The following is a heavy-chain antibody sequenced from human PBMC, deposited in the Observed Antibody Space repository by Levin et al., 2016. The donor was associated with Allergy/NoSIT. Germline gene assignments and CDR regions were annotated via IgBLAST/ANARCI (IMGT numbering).Heavy chain of an antibody. V-gene: IGHV1-18*01. CDR1: GYTFTSYG. J-gene: IGHJ6*02. D-gene: IGHD6-19*01. CDR3: ARDRYSSTPVYYYYYGMDV. CDR2: ISAYNGNT. Sequence: ASVKVSCKASGYTFTSYGISWVRQAPGQGLEWMGWISAYNGNTNYAQKLQGRVTMTTDTSTSTAYMELRSLRSDDTAVYYCARDRYSSTPVYYYYYGMDVWGQGTTVTVSS.